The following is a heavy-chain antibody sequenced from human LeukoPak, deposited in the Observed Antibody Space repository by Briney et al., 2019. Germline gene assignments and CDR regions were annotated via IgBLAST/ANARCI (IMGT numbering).Heavy chain of an antibody. CDR2: ISGSGKNI. V-gene: IGHV3-48*03. CDR3: ARLREITIFGVVTKSTSYFDY. CDR1: GFTFSNYE. Sequence: GGSLRLSCAPSGFTFSNYEMNWVRQAPGKGLEWVSYISGSGKNIYYADSVKGRFTISRDNSKNTLYLQMNSLRAEDTAVYYCARLREITIFGVVTKSTSYFDYWGQGTLVTVSS. D-gene: IGHD3-3*01. J-gene: IGHJ4*02.